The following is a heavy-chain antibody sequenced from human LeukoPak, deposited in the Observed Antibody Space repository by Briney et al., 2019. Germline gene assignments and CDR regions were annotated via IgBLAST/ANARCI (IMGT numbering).Heavy chain of an antibody. D-gene: IGHD1-14*01. Sequence: GGSLRLSCAASGFTFRSDWMSWVRQSPEKGLEWAANINPDGSATYYVDSVKGRFIISRDNTKNSLYLQMNSLRAEDTAVYYCARGVAPFGQGTLVTVSSGYYGMDVWGQGTTVTVSS. J-gene: IGHJ6*02. V-gene: IGHV3-7*03. CDR1: GFTFRSDW. CDR3: ARGVAPFGQGTLVTVSSGYYGMDV. CDR2: INPDGSAT.